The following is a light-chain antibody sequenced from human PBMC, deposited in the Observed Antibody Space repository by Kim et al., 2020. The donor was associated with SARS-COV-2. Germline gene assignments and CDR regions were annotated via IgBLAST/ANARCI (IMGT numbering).Light chain of an antibody. Sequence: DIQMTQSPSTLSASVGDRVTITCRTTQSISSHFNWYQQKPGRAPKLLISAAYTLQGGVPSRFSGSGSETDFTLTISSLQPEDFATYFCQQSYITPFTFGPGTKVDIK. CDR2: AAY. J-gene: IGKJ3*01. V-gene: IGKV1-39*01. CDR1: QSISSH. CDR3: QQSYITPFT.